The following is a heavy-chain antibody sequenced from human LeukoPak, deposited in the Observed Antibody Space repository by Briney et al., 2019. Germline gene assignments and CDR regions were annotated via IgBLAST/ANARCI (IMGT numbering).Heavy chain of an antibody. D-gene: IGHD3-3*01. V-gene: IGHV1-69*13. CDR3: ALTGIFWSEPFDC. J-gene: IGHJ4*02. CDR2: IIPIFGTA. Sequence: ASVKVSCKASGGTFSSYAISWVRQAPGQGLEWMGGIIPIFGTANYAQKFQGRVTITADESTSTAYMELSSLRAEDTAVYYCALTGIFWSEPFDCWGQGTLVTVSS. CDR1: GGTFSSYA.